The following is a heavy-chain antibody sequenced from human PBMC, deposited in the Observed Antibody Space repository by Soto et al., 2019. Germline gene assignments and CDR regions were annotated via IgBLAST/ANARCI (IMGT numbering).Heavy chain of an antibody. CDR3: AKVTNDQ. Sequence: GGSLRLSCAASGVTFSTYTLSWVRQAPGKGLEWVSTISGGGGTTYYADSVKGRFTISRDNSKNTMYLQMDSLRVEDTAVYYCAKVTNDQWGQGPLVTVPS. CDR1: GVTFSTYT. CDR2: ISGGGGTT. D-gene: IGHD2-8*01. V-gene: IGHV3-23*01. J-gene: IGHJ4*02.